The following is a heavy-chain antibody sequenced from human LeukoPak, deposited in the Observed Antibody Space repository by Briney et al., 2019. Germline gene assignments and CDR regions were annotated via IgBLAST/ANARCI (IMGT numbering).Heavy chain of an antibody. D-gene: IGHD3-22*01. Sequence: ASVKVSCKASGYTFTSYFMHWVRQAPGQGLEWMGIINPSVGSTSYAHKFQGRVTMTRDTSTSTVYMELSSLRSEDTAVYYCARVGNPTYYDSSGYYFDYWGQGTLVTVSS. J-gene: IGHJ4*02. CDR2: INPSVGST. V-gene: IGHV1-46*01. CDR1: GYTFTSYF. CDR3: ARVGNPTYYDSSGYYFDY.